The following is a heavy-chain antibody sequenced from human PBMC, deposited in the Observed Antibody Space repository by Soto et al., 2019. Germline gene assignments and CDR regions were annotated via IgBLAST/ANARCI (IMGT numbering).Heavy chain of an antibody. CDR1: GFTFSSYD. Sequence: EVQLVESGGGLVQPGGSLRLSCAASGFTFSSYDMHWVRQATGKGLEWDSAIGTAGDTYYPGSVKGRFTISRENAKNSLYLQMNSLRAEDTAVYYCARGLYYYGSGSLYGMDVWGQGTTVTVSS. J-gene: IGHJ6*02. D-gene: IGHD3-10*01. CDR2: IGTAGDT. V-gene: IGHV3-13*01. CDR3: ARGLYYYGSGSLYGMDV.